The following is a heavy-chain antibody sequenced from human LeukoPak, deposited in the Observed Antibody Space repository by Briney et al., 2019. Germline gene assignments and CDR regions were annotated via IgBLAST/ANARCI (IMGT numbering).Heavy chain of an antibody. D-gene: IGHD2-2*01. Sequence: SETLSLTCTVSGGSISSGSYYWSWIRQPAGKGLEWIGRIYTSGSTSYNPSLKSRVTISVDTSKNQFSLKLSSVTAADTAVYYCARASLLPAPPYYYYYYMDIWGKGTTVTVSS. CDR2: IYTSGST. V-gene: IGHV4-61*02. CDR3: ARASLLPAPPYYYYYYMDI. CDR1: GGSISSGSYY. J-gene: IGHJ6*03.